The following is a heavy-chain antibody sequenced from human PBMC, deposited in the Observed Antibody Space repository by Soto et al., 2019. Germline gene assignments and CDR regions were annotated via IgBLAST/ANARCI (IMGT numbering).Heavy chain of an antibody. CDR3: AKGSTAMTYFDY. D-gene: IGHD5-18*01. CDR2: ISYDGSNK. J-gene: IGHJ4*02. CDR1: GFTFSSYG. Sequence: QVPLVESGGGVVQPGRSLRLSCAASGFTFSSYGMHWVRQAPGKGLEWVAVISYDGSNKYYADSVKGRFTISRDNSKNTLYLQMNSLRAEDTAVYYCAKGSTAMTYFDYWGQGTLVTVSS. V-gene: IGHV3-30*18.